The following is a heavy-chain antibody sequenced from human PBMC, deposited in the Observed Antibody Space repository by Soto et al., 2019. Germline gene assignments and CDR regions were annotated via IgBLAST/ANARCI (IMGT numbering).Heavy chain of an antibody. D-gene: IGHD3-10*01. CDR3: ARVIILWFGELSYPHGMDV. V-gene: IGHV4-59*01. J-gene: IGHJ6*02. Sequence: SETLSLTCTVSGGSISGYYWSWIRQPPGKGLEYIWYIYYRGSTNYNPSLKSRVTMSVDTSRNLFSLKVNSVTAADTAVYYCARVIILWFGELSYPHGMDVWGQGTTVTVSS. CDR2: IYYRGST. CDR1: GGSISGYY.